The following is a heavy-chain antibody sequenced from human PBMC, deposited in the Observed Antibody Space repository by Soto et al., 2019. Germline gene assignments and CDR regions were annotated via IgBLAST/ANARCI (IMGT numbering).Heavy chain of an antibody. CDR1: GFTFSSYG. CDR3: ARVIAYYDILTGYSAYYYYYMDV. V-gene: IGHV3-33*01. CDR2: IWYDGSNK. J-gene: IGHJ6*03. Sequence: GGSLRLSCAASGFTFSSYGMHWVRQAPGKGLEWVAVIWYDGSNKYYADSVKGRFTISRDNSKNTLYLQMNSLRAEDTAVYYCARVIAYYDILTGYSAYYYYYMDVWGKGTTVTVSS. D-gene: IGHD3-9*01.